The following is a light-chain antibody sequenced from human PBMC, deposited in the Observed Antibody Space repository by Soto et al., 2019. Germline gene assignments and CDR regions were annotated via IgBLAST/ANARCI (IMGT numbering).Light chain of an antibody. V-gene: IGKV1-5*03. CDR2: KAS. CDR1: QNINRW. Sequence: MQIRESPSTLSASLGDGVTVTCRASQNINRWLAWYQQKPGKAPKLLIYKASSLESGVPSRFSGSWSGTEFTLTISSLQPEDFATYFCQQYNNYWTFGQGTKVDIK. J-gene: IGKJ1*01. CDR3: QQYNNYWT.